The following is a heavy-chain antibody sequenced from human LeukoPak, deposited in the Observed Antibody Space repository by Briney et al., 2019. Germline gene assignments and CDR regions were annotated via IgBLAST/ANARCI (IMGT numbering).Heavy chain of an antibody. CDR2: INHSGST. CDR3: ARGGDSGYDYLDY. D-gene: IGHD5-12*01. Sequence: SETLSLTCTVSGGSISSSSYYWGWIRQPPGKGLEWIGEINHSGSTNYNPSLKSRVTISVDTSKSQFSLKLSSATAADTAVYYCARGGDSGYDYLDYWGQGTLVTVSS. V-gene: IGHV4-39*07. J-gene: IGHJ4*02. CDR1: GGSISSSSYY.